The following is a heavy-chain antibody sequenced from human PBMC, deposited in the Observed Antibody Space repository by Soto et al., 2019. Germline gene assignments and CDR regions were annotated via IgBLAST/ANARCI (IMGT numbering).Heavy chain of an antibody. CDR1: GGSISSGGYY. CDR3: ARRIVATETFDY. J-gene: IGHJ4*02. Sequence: PSETLSLTCTVSGGSISSGGYYWSWIRQHPGKGLEWIGYIYYSGSTYYNTSLKSRVTISVDTSKNQFSLKLSSVTAADKAVYFFARRIVATETFDYWAQGTLVTVSS. CDR2: IYYSGST. V-gene: IGHV4-31*03. D-gene: IGHD5-12*01.